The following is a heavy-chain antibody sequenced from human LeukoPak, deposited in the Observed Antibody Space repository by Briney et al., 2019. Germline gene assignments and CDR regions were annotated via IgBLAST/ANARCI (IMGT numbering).Heavy chain of an antibody. CDR3: ARSSSWPFFDY. D-gene: IGHD6-13*01. V-gene: IGHV4-59*01. J-gene: IGHJ4*02. CDR2: IYYSGST. Sequence: SETLSLTCTVSGGSISSYYWSWIRQPPGKGLEWIGYIYYSGSTNYNPSLKSRVTISVDTSKNQFSLKLSSVTAADTAVYYCARSSSWPFFDYWGQGTLVTVSS. CDR1: GGSISSYY.